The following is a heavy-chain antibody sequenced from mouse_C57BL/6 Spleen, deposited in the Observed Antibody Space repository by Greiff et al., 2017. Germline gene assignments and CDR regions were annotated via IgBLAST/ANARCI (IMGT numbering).Heavy chain of an antibody. CDR1: GFSLTSYG. J-gene: IGHJ2*01. D-gene: IGHD1-1*01. V-gene: IGHV2-2*01. Sequence: QVQLQQSGPGLVQPSQSLSITCTVSGFSLTSYGVHWVRQSPGKGLEWLGVIWSGGSTDYTAAFISRLSISKDNSKSQVFFKMNSLQADDTAIYYCARNSFSTTVVAGDYGGQGTTLTVSS. CDR2: IWSGGST. CDR3: ARNSFSTTVVAGDY.